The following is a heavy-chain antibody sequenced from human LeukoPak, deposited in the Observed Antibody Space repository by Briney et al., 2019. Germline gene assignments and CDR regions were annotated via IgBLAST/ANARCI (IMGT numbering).Heavy chain of an antibody. CDR3: AKIGYSTLYYFDY. J-gene: IGHJ4*02. D-gene: IGHD6-13*01. CDR2: ISGSGGST. V-gene: IGHV3-23*01. CDR1: GFTFSSYA. Sequence: GGSLRLSGAASGFTFSSYAMSWVRQAPGKGLEWVSAISGSGGSTYYADSVKGRFTISRDNSKNTLYLQMNSLRAEDTAVYYCAKIGYSTLYYFDYWGQGTLVTVSS.